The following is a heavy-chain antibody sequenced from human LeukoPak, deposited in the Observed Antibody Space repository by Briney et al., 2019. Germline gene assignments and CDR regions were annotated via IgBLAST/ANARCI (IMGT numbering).Heavy chain of an antibody. D-gene: IGHD1-7*01. Sequence: ASVKVSCKASGYTFTGYYMHWVRQAPGQGLEWMGWISTYNGNTNYAQKLQGRVTMTTDTSTSTAYLELRSLRSDDTAVYYCATGATGTTWFDPWGQGTLVTVSS. J-gene: IGHJ5*02. CDR1: GYTFTGYY. CDR3: ATGATGTTWFDP. CDR2: ISTYNGNT. V-gene: IGHV1-18*04.